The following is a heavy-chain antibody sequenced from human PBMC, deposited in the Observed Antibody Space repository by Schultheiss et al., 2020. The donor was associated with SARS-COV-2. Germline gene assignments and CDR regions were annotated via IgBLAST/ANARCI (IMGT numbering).Heavy chain of an antibody. D-gene: IGHD2-2*01. Sequence: SETLSLTCAISGDSVSSNSAAWNWIRQSPSRGLEWLGRTYYRSKWYNDYAVSVKSRITINPDTSKNQFSLQLNSVTPEDTAVYYCARGPWCSSTSCYVDYYYYMDVWGKGTTVTVSS. CDR1: GDSVSSNSAA. V-gene: IGHV6-1*01. CDR2: TYYRSKWYN. CDR3: ARGPWCSSTSCYVDYYYYMDV. J-gene: IGHJ6*03.